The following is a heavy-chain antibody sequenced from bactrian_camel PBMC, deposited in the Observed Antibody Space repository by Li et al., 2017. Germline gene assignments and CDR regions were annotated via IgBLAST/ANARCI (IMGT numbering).Heavy chain of an antibody. CDR2: IWSSRGST. V-gene: IGHV3-3*01. D-gene: IGHD2*01. Sequence: HVQLVESGGGSVQAGGSLRLSCVASGYTDSDSRNFMGRFRQTPGKEREGVAAIWSSRGSTYYADSVKGRFTISQDNAKNTVYLQMNSLKPEDTAMYYCAARGPYCYTKLSVRDFTYWGQGTQVTVS. J-gene: IGHJ6*01. CDR1: GYTDSDSRNF. CDR3: AARGPYCYTKLSVRDFTY.